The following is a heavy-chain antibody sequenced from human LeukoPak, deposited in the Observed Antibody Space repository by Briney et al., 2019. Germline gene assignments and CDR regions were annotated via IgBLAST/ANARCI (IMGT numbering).Heavy chain of an antibody. J-gene: IGHJ4*02. CDR2: IYSGGNT. CDR1: GFTVSSNY. D-gene: IGHD5-12*01. Sequence: GGSLRLSCAASGFTVSSNYMSWVRQAPGKGLEWVSIIYSGGNTYYADSVKGRFTISRDNSKNALYLQMNSLRAEDTAVYYCARSEWLRHFDYWGQGTLVTVSS. CDR3: ARSEWLRHFDY. V-gene: IGHV3-53*01.